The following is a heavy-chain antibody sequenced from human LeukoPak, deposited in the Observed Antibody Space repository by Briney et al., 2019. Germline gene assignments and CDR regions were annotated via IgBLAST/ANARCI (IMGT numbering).Heavy chain of an antibody. J-gene: IGHJ4*02. CDR2: MNPNITNA. Sequence: ASVKVSCKASGYTFTSYDINWVRQATGQGLEWMGWMNPNITNAGYAQKFQGRVTMTRDSSISTVYMELSSLRSDDTAVYYCARGGDSVRGFIGYANWGQGTLVTVSS. V-gene: IGHV1-8*01. CDR3: ARGGDSVRGFIGYAN. CDR1: GYTFTSYD. D-gene: IGHD5-12*01.